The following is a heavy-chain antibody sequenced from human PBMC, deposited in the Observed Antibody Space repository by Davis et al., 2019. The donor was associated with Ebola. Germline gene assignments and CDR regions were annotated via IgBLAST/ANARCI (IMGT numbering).Heavy chain of an antibody. D-gene: IGHD3-10*01. J-gene: IGHJ6*02. CDR2: IDWDDDK. CDR3: ARSLVTMVRGVITRSYYYYGMDV. CDR1: GFSLSTSGMC. Sequence: SGPTLVKPTETLTLTCTVSGFSLSTSGMCVSWIRQPPGKALEWLARIDWDDDKYYSTSLKTRLTISKDTSKNPVVLTMTNMDPVDTATYYCARSLVTMVRGVITRSYYYYGMDVWGQGTTVTVSS. V-gene: IGHV2-70*11.